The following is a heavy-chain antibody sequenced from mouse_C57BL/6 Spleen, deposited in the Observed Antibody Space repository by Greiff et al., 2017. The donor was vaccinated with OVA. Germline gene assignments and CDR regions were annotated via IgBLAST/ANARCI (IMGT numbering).Heavy chain of an antibody. D-gene: IGHD1-1*01. V-gene: IGHV1-15*01. CDR1: GYTFTDYE. J-gene: IGHJ4*01. Sequence: VQLQESGAELVRPGASVTLSCKASGYTFTDYEMHWVKQTPVHGLEWIGAIDPETGGTAYNQKFKGKAILTADKSSSTAYMELRSLTSEDSAVYYCTRTYGSSPYYAMDYWGQGTSVTVSS. CDR3: TRTYGSSPYYAMDY. CDR2: IDPETGGT.